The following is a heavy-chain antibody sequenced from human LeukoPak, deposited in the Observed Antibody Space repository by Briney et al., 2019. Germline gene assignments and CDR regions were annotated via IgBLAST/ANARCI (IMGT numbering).Heavy chain of an antibody. Sequence: RPGGSLRLSCAASGFTFSSYAMSWVRQAPGKGLEWVSAISGSGGSTYYADSVKGRFTISRDNSKNTLYLQMNSLRAEDTAVYYCAKGVEMATILMYYFDYWGQGTLVTVSS. D-gene: IGHD5-24*01. V-gene: IGHV3-23*01. CDR2: ISGSGGST. J-gene: IGHJ4*02. CDR1: GFTFSSYA. CDR3: AKGVEMATILMYYFDY.